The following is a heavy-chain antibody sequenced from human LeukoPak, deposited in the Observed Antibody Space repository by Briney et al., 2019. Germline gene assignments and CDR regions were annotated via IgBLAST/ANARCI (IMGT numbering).Heavy chain of an antibody. D-gene: IGHD3-22*01. CDR3: ARDSSGLDAFDV. J-gene: IGHJ3*01. CDR2: IYNSGSTSYHSGNT. CDR1: VDSITSSY. V-gene: IGHV4-59*01. Sequence: SETLSLTCTVSVDSITSSYWSWIRQPPGKGLEWIGCIYNSGSTSYHSGNTKFNPSLKSRVTLSVDTSKNQFSLWLTSVTAADTAVYYCARDSSGLDAFDVWGPGTMVTVSS.